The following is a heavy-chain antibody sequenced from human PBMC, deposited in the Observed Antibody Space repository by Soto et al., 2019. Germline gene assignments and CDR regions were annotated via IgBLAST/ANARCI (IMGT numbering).Heavy chain of an antibody. Sequence: LRLSCAASGFTFSSYAMHWVRQAPGKGLEWVAVISYDGSNKYYADSVKGRFTISRDNSKNTLYLQMNSLRAEDTAVYYCARGLSGYSPVWWFDPWGQGTLVTVSS. CDR2: ISYDGSNK. CDR3: ARGLSGYSPVWWFDP. V-gene: IGHV3-30-3*01. D-gene: IGHD1-26*01. J-gene: IGHJ5*02. CDR1: GFTFSSYA.